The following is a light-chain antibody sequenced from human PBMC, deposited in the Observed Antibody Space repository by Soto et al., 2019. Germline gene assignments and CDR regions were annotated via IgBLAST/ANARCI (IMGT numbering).Light chain of an antibody. CDR1: QSVSSS. CDR2: DAS. CDR3: QQRSNWPPIT. J-gene: IGKJ5*01. V-gene: IGKV3-11*01. Sequence: EIVLTPSPGTLSLSPGALSIPPGMSSQSVSSSLAWYQQKPGQAPRLLIYDASTRAPGIPARFSGSGSGTDFTLTIRSLEPEDFAVYYCQQRSNWPPITCGQGTRREIK.